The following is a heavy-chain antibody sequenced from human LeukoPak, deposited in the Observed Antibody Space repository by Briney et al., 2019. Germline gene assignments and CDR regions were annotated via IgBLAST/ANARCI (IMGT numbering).Heavy chain of an antibody. CDR2: ICGTAGCT. V-gene: IGHV3-23*01. J-gene: IGHJ5*01. CDR1: GFTFYMYA. D-gene: IGHD3-22*01. CDR3: AKDRPNFHENSGHYYRRDGDS. Sequence: GGSLRLSCQASGFTFYMYAMSWVRQAPGKGLEWVASICGTAGCTFYPDSVKGRFTISRDNSKNVLYLRMNSLTAEDTAIYYCAKDRPNFHENSGHYYRRDGDSWGQGTLVTVSS.